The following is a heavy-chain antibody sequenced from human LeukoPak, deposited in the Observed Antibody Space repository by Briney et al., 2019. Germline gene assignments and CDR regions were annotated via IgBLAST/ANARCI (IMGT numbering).Heavy chain of an antibody. J-gene: IGHJ4*02. D-gene: IGHD2-8*02. CDR3: ARACNFCFTGADY. Sequence: GGSLRLSCAASGFSFSGYSMAWVRQAPGKGLEWVSYISRFSTTIHYADSVKGRFTISRDNVNNSLFLQMNSLRAEDTAVYYCARACNFCFTGADYWGQGSLATVSS. V-gene: IGHV3-48*01. CDR2: ISRFSTTI. CDR1: GFSFSGYS.